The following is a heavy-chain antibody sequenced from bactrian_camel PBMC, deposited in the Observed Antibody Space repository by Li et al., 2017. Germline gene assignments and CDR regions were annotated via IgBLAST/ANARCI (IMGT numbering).Heavy chain of an antibody. CDR2: IYVDGKTT. V-gene: IGHV3S54*01. Sequence: HVQLVESGGGSVQAGGSLRLSCAASGDTWLSTNCMGYFHQAPGKEREAVASIYVDGKTTYYSESVKGRFTIARDNAKLMITLEMNNLKPEDTAMYYCAADPYRDACRALNAAIFDYWGQGTQVTVS. D-gene: IGHD1*01. J-gene: IGHJ4*01. CDR3: AADPYRDACRALNAAIFDY. CDR1: GDTWLSTNC.